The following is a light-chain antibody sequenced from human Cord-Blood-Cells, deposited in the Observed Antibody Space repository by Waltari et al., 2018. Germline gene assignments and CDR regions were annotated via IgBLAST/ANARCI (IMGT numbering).Light chain of an antibody. CDR2: GAS. V-gene: IGKV3-15*01. CDR3: QQYNDWPPQT. Sequence: EIVMTQSPPTLSVSQGQRATLPFRASQRVSSNLAWYQHKPGQAPRLLIYGASIRSTGIPAMFSGSGSGTEFTLTISSLQSEDFAVYYCQQYNDWPPQTFGQGTKVESK. CDR1: QRVSSN. J-gene: IGKJ1*01.